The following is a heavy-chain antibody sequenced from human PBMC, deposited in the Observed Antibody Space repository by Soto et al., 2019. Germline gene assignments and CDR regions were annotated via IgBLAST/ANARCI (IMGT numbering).Heavy chain of an antibody. Sequence: PSGTLSLTCTVSGGSISSSSYYWGWIRQPPGKGLEWIGSIYYSGSTYYNPSLKSRVTISVDTSKNQFSLKLSSVTAADTAVYYCARRREGIAVAPEDAFDIWGQGSMVTVSS. CDR3: ARRREGIAVAPEDAFDI. CDR1: GGSISSSSYY. D-gene: IGHD6-19*01. J-gene: IGHJ3*02. V-gene: IGHV4-39*01. CDR2: IYYSGST.